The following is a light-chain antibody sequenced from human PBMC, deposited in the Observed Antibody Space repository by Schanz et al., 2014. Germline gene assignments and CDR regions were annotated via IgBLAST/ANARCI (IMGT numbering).Light chain of an antibody. J-gene: IGLJ3*02. CDR3: NSFTSSHTHV. Sequence: QSALTQPASVSGSPGQSITISCTGNSGDVGSFDLVSWYQQYPGTAPKLMIYEGTKRPSGVSNRFSGSKSGNTASLTISGLQAQDEADYYCNSFTSSHTHVFGGGTKLTVL. CDR1: SGDVGSFDL. V-gene: IGLV2-14*02. CDR2: EGT.